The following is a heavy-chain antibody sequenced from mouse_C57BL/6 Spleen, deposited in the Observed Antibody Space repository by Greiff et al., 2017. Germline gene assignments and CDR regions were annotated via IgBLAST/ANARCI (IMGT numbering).Heavy chain of an antibody. CDR2: INPGSGGT. CDR3: ASDYGAWFAY. V-gene: IGHV1-54*01. J-gene: IGHJ3*01. CDR1: GYAFPNYL. Sequence: QVQLQQSGAELVRPGPSVKVSCKASGYAFPNYLIEWVKQRPGQGLEWIGVINPGSGGTNYNEKFKGKAALTADKSSSTAYMQLSTLTSEDSAVYCSASDYGAWFAYWGQGTLVTVSA. D-gene: IGHD2-4*01.